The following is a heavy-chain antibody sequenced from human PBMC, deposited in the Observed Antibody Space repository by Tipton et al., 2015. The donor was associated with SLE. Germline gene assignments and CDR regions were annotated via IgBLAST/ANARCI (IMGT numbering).Heavy chain of an antibody. CDR1: GGSISSSSYY. J-gene: IGHJ4*02. CDR2: IYYSGST. V-gene: IGHV4-39*01. Sequence: LRLSCTVSGGSISSSSYYWGWIRQPPGKGLEWIGSIYYSGSTYYNPSLKSRVTISVDTSKNQFSLKLSSVTAADTAVYYGALRLWGGGDCWGQGTLVTVSS. CDR3: ALRLWGGGDC. D-gene: IGHD3-3*01.